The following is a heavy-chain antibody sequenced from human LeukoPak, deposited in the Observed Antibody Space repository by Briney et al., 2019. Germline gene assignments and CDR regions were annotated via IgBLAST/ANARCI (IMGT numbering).Heavy chain of an antibody. V-gene: IGHV4-39*02. CDR3: AAHRRPGSGGYENAFEI. CDR2: IYDGGST. CDR1: GASIGSTTYY. D-gene: IGHD5-12*01. J-gene: IGHJ3*02. Sequence: SETLSLTCTVSGASIGSTTYYWDWFRQPPGKGLEWIGNIYDGGSTHYNPSLKSRLTMSVDTSKNHFSLRLNSVTAADTAIYYCAAHRRPGSGGYENAFEIWGQGTMVTVSS.